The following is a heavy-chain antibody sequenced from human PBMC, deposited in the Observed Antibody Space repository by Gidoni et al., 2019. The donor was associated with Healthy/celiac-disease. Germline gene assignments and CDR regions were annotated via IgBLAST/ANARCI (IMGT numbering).Heavy chain of an antibody. V-gene: IGHV4-38-2*02. D-gene: IGHD2-21*02. CDR2: IYHSGRT. J-gene: IGHJ4*02. CDR3: ARDAYCGGDCYFFEGDGDY. CDR1: GYSISSGYS. Sequence: QVQLQESGPGLVKPSETLSLTCTVSGYSISSGYSWGWIRQPPGKGLEWIGSIYHSGRTYYNPSLKSRVTISVDTSKNQFSLKLSSVTAADTAVYYCARDAYCGGDCYFFEGDGDYWGQGTLVTDSS.